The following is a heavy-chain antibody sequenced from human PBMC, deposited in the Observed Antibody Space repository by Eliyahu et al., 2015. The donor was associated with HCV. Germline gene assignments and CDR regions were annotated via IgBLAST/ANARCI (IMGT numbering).Heavy chain of an antibody. J-gene: IGHJ4*02. CDR3: AAYYYGSGGSYPY. Sequence: HVHLAQSGAEVKKPGSSVNVSCQASGDXFNNFVVSWVRQAPGQGLEWMGSRIPVSDMTDYAQKFQGRIKISADKSTSTVYMELSSLKFEDTAIYYCAAYYYGSGGSYPYWGQGTVVTVTS. CDR2: RIPVSDMT. D-gene: IGHD3-10*01. V-gene: IGHV1-69*04. CDR1: GDXFNNFV.